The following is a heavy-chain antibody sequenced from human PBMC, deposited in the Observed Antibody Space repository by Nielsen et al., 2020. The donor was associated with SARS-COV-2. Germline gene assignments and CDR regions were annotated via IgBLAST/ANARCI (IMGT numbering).Heavy chain of an antibody. CDR2: MNANTGNS. J-gene: IGHJ3*02. Sequence: ASVKVSCKASGDTLSRDVLHWVRQAPGQGLEWMGRMNANTGNSTYAQGFRGRFVFSLDTSVSTAYLQISSLKAEDTVVYYCVRDNGVPPGDAFDIWGQGTMVTVSS. V-gene: IGHV7-4-1*02. D-gene: IGHD2-8*01. CDR1: GDTLSRDV. CDR3: VRDNGVPPGDAFDI.